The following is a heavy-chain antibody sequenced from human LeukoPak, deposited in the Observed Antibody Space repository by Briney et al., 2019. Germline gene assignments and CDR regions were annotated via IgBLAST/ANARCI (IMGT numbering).Heavy chain of an antibody. Sequence: PGGSLRLSCAASGFTFSSYAMHWVRQAPGKGLEWVAVISYDGSNKYYADSVKGRFTISRDNSKNTLYLQMNSLRAEDTAVYYCAKPLHYYGSGRTGLDYWGQGTLVTVSS. D-gene: IGHD3-10*01. CDR1: GFTFSSYA. J-gene: IGHJ4*02. CDR3: AKPLHYYGSGRTGLDY. CDR2: ISYDGSNK. V-gene: IGHV3-30-3*02.